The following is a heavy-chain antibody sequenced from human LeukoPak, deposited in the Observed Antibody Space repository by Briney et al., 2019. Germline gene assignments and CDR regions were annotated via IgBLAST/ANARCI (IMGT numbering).Heavy chain of an antibody. V-gene: IGHV4-59*08. J-gene: IGHJ5*02. Sequence: SETLSLTCTVSGGSISSYYWSWIRQPPGKGLEWIGYIYTSGSTNYNPSLKSRVTISVDTSKNQFSLKLSSVTAADMAVYYCARQAAASAYNWFDPWGQGTLVTVSS. CDR1: GGSISSYY. CDR3: ARQAAASAYNWFDP. D-gene: IGHD6-25*01. CDR2: IYTSGST.